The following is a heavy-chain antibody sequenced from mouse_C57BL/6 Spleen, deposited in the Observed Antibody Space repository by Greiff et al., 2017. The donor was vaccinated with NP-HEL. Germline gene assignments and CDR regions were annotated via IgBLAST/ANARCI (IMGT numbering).Heavy chain of an antibody. CDR1: GYTFTDYY. CDR3: ARWGYYGGFDV. D-gene: IGHD1-1*01. CDR2: INPNNGGT. Sequence: EVQLQQSGPELVKPGASVKISCKASGYTFTDYYMNWVKQSHGKSLEWIGDINPNNGGTSYNQKFKGKATLTVDKSSSTAYMELRRLTSEDSAVYYCARWGYYGGFDVWGTGTTVTVSS. J-gene: IGHJ1*03. V-gene: IGHV1-26*01.